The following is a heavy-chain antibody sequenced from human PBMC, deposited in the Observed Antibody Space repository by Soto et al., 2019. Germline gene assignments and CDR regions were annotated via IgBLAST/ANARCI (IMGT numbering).Heavy chain of an antibody. CDR2: ITATGDRT. CDR1: GFRFSSYS. Sequence: GGSLRLSCAASGFRFSSYSMSWVRQTPGKGLEWVAAITATGDRTYYADSVTGRFTISRDNSKKTHYLQMTSLRAEDTAMYYCATMNGYFEYWGQGTPVTVSS. CDR3: ATMNGYFEY. D-gene: IGHD3-22*01. J-gene: IGHJ4*02. V-gene: IGHV3-23*01.